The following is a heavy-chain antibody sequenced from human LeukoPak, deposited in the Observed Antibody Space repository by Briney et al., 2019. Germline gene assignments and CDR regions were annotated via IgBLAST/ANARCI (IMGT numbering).Heavy chain of an antibody. CDR2: ISGSGGST. V-gene: IGHV3-23*01. Sequence: GGSLRLSCAASGFTFSSYAMSWVRQAPRKGLEWVSAISGSGGSTYYVDSVTGRFTISRDNSKNTLHLQMNSLRAEDTAVYYCAKEPITVPGTFDFWGQGTLVTVSS. CDR3: AKEPITVPGTFDF. CDR1: GFTFSSYA. D-gene: IGHD6-19*01. J-gene: IGHJ4*02.